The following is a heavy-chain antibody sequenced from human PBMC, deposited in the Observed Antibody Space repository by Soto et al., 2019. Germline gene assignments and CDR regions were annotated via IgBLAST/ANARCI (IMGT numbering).Heavy chain of an antibody. V-gene: IGHV3-23*01. CDR1: GFTFSSYA. Sequence: GGSLRLSCAASGFTFSSYAMSWVRQAPGKGLEWVSAISGSGGSTYYADSVKGRFTISRDNSKNTLYLQMNSLGAEDTAVYYCAKDLSASYYYYMDVWGKGTTVTVSS. CDR2: ISGSGGST. D-gene: IGHD3-10*01. CDR3: AKDLSASYYYYMDV. J-gene: IGHJ6*03.